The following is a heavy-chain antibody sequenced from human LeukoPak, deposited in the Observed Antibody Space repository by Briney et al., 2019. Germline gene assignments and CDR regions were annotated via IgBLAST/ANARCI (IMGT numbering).Heavy chain of an antibody. V-gene: IGHV3-53*01. D-gene: IGHD3-3*02. Sequence: GGSLRLSCAVSGFIVSSTYMTWDRQAPGKGLEWVSVIHNDGSTYHADSVKGRFTISRDNSKNTLYLQMNSLRVEDTAAYYCAALARDYWGQGTLVTVSS. J-gene: IGHJ4*02. CDR3: AALARDY. CDR2: IHNDGST. CDR1: GFIVSSTY.